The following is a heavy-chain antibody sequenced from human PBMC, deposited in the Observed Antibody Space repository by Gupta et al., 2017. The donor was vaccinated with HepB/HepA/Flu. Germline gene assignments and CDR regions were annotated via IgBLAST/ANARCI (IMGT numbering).Heavy chain of an antibody. Sequence: QVHLVESGGGVVQPGGSLRLSCDATGFAFIEFSMNWVRQAPHKGLEWVAVIAHDGTNEKYGDSVKGRFTISRDNSRNTLYLQMHSLRTEDTAVYFCGRIGYGYDYGNGFDYWGQGTLATVSS. CDR2: IAHDGTNE. V-gene: IGHV3-30*04. CDR3: GRIGYGYDYGNGFDY. CDR1: GFAFIEFS. D-gene: IGHD3-10*01. J-gene: IGHJ4*02.